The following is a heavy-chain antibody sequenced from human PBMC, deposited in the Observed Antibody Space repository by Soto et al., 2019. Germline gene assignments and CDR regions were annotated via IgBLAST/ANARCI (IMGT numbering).Heavy chain of an antibody. J-gene: IGHJ6*02. CDR3: ARAHYGDYGYGMDV. CDR1: VGSIRSVVNS. CDR2: IYESGST. Sequence: QLQLQESGSGLVKPSQTLSLTCAVSVGSIRSVVNSWSWIGQQQGKGLEWFGYIYESGSTYYNPSLKSRVTISVDRSKNQFSLKLSSVTAADTAVYYCARAHYGDYGYGMDVWGQGTTVTVSS. D-gene: IGHD4-17*01. V-gene: IGHV4-30-2*01.